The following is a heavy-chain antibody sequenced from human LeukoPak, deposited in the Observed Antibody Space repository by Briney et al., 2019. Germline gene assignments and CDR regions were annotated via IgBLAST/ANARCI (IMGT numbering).Heavy chain of an antibody. CDR2: ISSSSSYI. D-gene: IGHD3-22*01. V-gene: IGHV3-21*01. CDR3: ARADYYDSMLFDY. CDR1: GFTFSSYS. Sequence: GGSLRLSCAASGFTFSSYSMNWVREAPGKGLEWGSSISSSSSYIYYADSVKGRFTISRDNAKNSLYLQMNSLRAEDTAVYYCARADYYDSMLFDYWGQGTLVTVSA. J-gene: IGHJ4*02.